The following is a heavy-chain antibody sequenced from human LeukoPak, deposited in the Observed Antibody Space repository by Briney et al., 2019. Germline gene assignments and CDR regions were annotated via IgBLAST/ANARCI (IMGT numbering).Heavy chain of an antibody. CDR3: ARHSYRNYLGWFDP. CDR1: GGSINSDDYY. V-gene: IGHV4-39*01. J-gene: IGHJ5*02. D-gene: IGHD4-11*01. Sequence: SGTLSLTCTVSGGSINSDDYYWGWIRQPPGKGLEWIGSIYYSGSTYYNPSLKIRVTMSVDTSNNLFSLMLNSVTAADTAVYYCARHSYRNYLGWFDPWGQGTLVTVSS. CDR2: IYYSGST.